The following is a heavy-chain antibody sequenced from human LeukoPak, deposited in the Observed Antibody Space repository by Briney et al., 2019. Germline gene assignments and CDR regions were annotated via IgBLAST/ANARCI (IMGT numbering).Heavy chain of an antibody. CDR1: GFTFTTYW. J-gene: IGHJ4*02. CDR2: INGDVRTT. V-gene: IGHV3-74*03. CDR3: ARCYAGSPDY. D-gene: IGHD3-10*01. Sequence: CLSLSCTVAGFTFTTYWSNWVRQSPGNGLVWDALINGDVRTTTHTDSVKGRFTISRDNAKNTAYLRMNSLRDEDTAVYFCARCYAGSPDYWGQGTMVTVS.